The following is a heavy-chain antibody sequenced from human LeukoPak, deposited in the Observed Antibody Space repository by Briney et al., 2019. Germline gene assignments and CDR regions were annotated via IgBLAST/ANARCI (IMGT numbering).Heavy chain of an antibody. Sequence: GGSLRLSCAASGFTFSNYFMHWVRQAPGKGLVRVSHVDANGNTATYADSVKGRFTISRDNAKNTLYLQMNSLRVEDTAVYYCARNHYLSGDYWGQGTLVTVSS. CDR3: ARNHYLSGDY. D-gene: IGHD3-10*01. V-gene: IGHV3-74*01. CDR1: GFTFSNYF. J-gene: IGHJ4*02. CDR2: VDANGNTA.